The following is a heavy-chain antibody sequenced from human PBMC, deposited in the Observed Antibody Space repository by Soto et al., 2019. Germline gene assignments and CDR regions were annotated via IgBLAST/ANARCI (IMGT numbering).Heavy chain of an antibody. CDR1: GFTFSSYA. V-gene: IGHV3-23*01. J-gene: IGHJ4*02. Sequence: GGSLRLFCAASGFTFSSYAMSWVRQAPGKGLEWVSAISGSGGSTFYADSVKGRFTISRDNSKNTLYLQMNSLRAEDTAVYYCAKVGQQLVRDDYWGQGTLVTVSS. CDR3: AKVGQQLVRDDY. D-gene: IGHD6-13*01. CDR2: ISGSGGST.